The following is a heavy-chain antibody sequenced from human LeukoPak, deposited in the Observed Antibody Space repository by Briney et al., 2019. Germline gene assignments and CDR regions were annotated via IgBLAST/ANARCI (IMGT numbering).Heavy chain of an antibody. J-gene: IGHJ6*03. CDR2: FDRSGYT. D-gene: IGHD3-10*01. CDR3: ARMDDYFGSGNYYNVINYYYIDV. V-gene: IGHV4-38-2*01. CDR1: GYSISSGYY. Sequence: KPSETLSLTCAVSGYSISSGYYWGWIRQSPGKGLEWIGGFDRSGYTYYNPPLKSRDAISVDTSSNQFSLRLTSVTAADTAVYYCARMDDYFGSGNYYNVINYYYIDVWGKGTTVTVS.